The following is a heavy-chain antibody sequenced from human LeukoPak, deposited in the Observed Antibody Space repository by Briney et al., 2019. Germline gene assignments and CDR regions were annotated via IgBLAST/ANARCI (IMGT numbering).Heavy chain of an antibody. CDR1: GGSISSYY. J-gene: IGHJ2*01. D-gene: IGHD3-9*01. CDR2: IHTSGST. Sequence: SETLSLTCTVSGGSISSYYWSWIRQPAGKGLEWIGRIHTSGSTNYNPSLKSRVTISVDTSKNQFSLKLSSVTAADTAVYYCARQYIDILTGYHRGELYWYFDLWGRGTLVTVSS. V-gene: IGHV4-4*07. CDR3: ARQYIDILTGYHRGELYWYFDL.